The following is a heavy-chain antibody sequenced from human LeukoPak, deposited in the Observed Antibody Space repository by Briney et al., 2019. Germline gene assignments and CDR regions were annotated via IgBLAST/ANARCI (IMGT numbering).Heavy chain of an antibody. D-gene: IGHD3-22*01. J-gene: IGHJ3*02. CDR3: ARGAIYYDTRYDTENAFDI. CDR1: GFTFSSYA. Sequence: GGSLRLSCAASGFTFSSYAMHWVRQAPGKGLEWVAVISYDGSSKYYADSVKGRFTISRDNSKNTLYLQMNSLRAEDTAVYYCARGAIYYDTRYDTENAFDIWGQGTMVTVSS. CDR2: ISYDGSSK. V-gene: IGHV3-30-3*01.